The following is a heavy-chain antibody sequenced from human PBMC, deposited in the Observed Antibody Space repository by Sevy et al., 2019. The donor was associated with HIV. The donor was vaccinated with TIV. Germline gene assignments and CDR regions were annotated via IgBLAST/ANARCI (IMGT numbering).Heavy chain of an antibody. J-gene: IGHJ4*02. CDR2: IIPIFGTA. CDR1: GGTFSSYA. D-gene: IGHD5-18*01. CDR3: AREHSYGYTDY. V-gene: IGHV1-69*13. Sequence: ASVKFSCKASGGTFSSYAISWVRQAPGQGLEWMGGIIPIFGTANYAQKFQGRVTITADESTSTAYMELSSLRSEDTAVYYCAREHSYGYTDYWGQGTLVTVSS.